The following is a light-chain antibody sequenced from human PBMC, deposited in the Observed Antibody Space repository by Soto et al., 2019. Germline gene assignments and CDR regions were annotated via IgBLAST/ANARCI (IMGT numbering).Light chain of an antibody. J-gene: IGKJ1*01. CDR1: QSVSSSY. V-gene: IGKV3-20*01. Sequence: EIVLTQSPGTLSLSPGERATLSCRASQSVSSSYLAWYQQKPGQAPRLFIYASSIRATGIPDRFSGSGSGTDFTLTISRQEPEDFAVYYCQQYGLSPRTFGRGTKVEIK. CDR2: ASS. CDR3: QQYGLSPRT.